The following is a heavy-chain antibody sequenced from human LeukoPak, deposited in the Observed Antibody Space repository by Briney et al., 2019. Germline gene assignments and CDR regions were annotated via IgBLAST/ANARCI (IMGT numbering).Heavy chain of an antibody. Sequence: SETLSLTCTASGGSISSYYWSWIRQPPGKGLEWIGYIYYSGSTNYNPSLKSRVTISVDTSKSQFSLGLTSVTAADTAVYYCARLLYTSGYYPFDYWGQGTLVTVSS. CDR1: GGSISSYY. CDR2: IYYSGST. V-gene: IGHV4-59*08. CDR3: ARLLYTSGYYPFDY. D-gene: IGHD3-22*01. J-gene: IGHJ4*02.